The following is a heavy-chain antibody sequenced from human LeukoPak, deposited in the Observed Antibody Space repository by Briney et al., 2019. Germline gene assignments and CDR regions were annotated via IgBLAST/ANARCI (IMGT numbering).Heavy chain of an antibody. Sequence: ASVKVSCKPSGYTFTDYYLHWVRQAPGQGLEWMGWINPNTGGANYAQKFQGRVTMTRDTSISTAYLELSRLKSDGTAVYYCARDRVRAGSVGARQRALDIWGQGTMVTDSS. J-gene: IGHJ3*02. CDR3: ARDRVRAGSVGARQRALDI. V-gene: IGHV1-2*02. D-gene: IGHD1-26*01. CDR1: GYTFTDYY. CDR2: INPNTGGA.